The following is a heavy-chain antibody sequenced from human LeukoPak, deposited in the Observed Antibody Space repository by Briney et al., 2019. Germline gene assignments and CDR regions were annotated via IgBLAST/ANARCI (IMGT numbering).Heavy chain of an antibody. Sequence: ASVKVSCKASGGTFSGYAISWVRQAPGQGLEWMGGIIPIFGTANYAQKFQGRVTITADESTSTAYMELSSLRSEDTAVYYCARASGGYCSSTSCYDYWGQGTLVTVSS. V-gene: IGHV1-69*13. D-gene: IGHD2-2*01. J-gene: IGHJ4*02. CDR2: IIPIFGTA. CDR3: ARASGGYCSSTSCYDY. CDR1: GGTFSGYA.